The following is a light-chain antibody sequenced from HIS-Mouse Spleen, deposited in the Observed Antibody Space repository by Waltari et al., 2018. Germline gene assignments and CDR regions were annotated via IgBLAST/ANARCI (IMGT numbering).Light chain of an antibody. CDR3: CSYAGSSTWV. CDR2: EGS. V-gene: IGLV2-23*01. J-gene: IGLJ3*02. Sequence: QSALTQPASVSGSPGQSITISCTGTSSDVGSYNLVSWYQQHPGTAPKLMIYEGSKRPSGVSNRFSCSKSGTTASLTISGLQAEDEADYYCCSYAGSSTWVFGGGTKLTVL. CDR1: SSDVGSYNL.